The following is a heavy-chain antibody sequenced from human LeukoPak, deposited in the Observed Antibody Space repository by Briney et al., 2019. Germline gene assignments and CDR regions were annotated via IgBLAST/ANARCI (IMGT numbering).Heavy chain of an antibody. D-gene: IGHD2-2*02. V-gene: IGHV4-34*01. Sequence: SETLSLTCAVYGGSFSGYYWSWIRQPPGKGLEWIGEINHSGSTNYNPSLKSRVTISVDTSKNQFSLKLSSVTAADTAVYYCARTRALVVPAAIPYYYYGMDVWGQGTTVTVSS. J-gene: IGHJ6*02. CDR2: INHSGST. CDR1: GGSFSGYY. CDR3: ARTRALVVPAAIPYYYYGMDV.